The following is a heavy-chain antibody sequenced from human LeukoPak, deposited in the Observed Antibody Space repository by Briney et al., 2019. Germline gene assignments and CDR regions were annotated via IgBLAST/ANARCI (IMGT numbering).Heavy chain of an antibody. J-gene: IGHJ4*02. CDR1: GGTFSSYA. CDR2: IIPILGIA. D-gene: IGHD3-22*01. V-gene: IGHV1-69*04. CDR3: ANLYDSSGYYQGALGY. Sequence: SVKVSCKASGGTFSSYAISWVRQAPGQGLEWMGRIIPILGIANYAQKFQGRVTITADKSTSTAYMELSSLRSEDTAVYYCANLYDSSGYYQGALGYWGQGTLVTVSS.